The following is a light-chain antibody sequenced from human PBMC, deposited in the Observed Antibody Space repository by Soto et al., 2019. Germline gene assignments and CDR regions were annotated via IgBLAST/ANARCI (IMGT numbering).Light chain of an antibody. CDR1: LGIANY. V-gene: IGKV1-27*01. CDR3: QKYNSAMWT. J-gene: IGKJ1*01. CDR2: GAS. Sequence: DIQMTQPPPSLSASVGDRVTISCRASLGIANYVLWYQQRPGKVPKLLIYGASSLLSGVPSRFSGSGSGTDFTLTISSLQPEDVGTYYCQKYNSAMWTFGQGTKV.